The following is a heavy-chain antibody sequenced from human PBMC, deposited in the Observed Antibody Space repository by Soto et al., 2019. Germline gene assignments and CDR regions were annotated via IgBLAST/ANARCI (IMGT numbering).Heavy chain of an antibody. Sequence: GGSLRLSCAASGFTFSSYAMSWVRQAPGKGLEWVSAISGSGGSTYYADSVKGRFTISRDNSKNTLYLQINSLRAEDTAVYYCAKAQESYCISTSCYSAYYYYGMDVWGQGTTVTVSS. J-gene: IGHJ6*02. CDR2: ISGSGGST. CDR3: AKAQESYCISTSCYSAYYYYGMDV. V-gene: IGHV3-23*01. D-gene: IGHD2-2*02. CDR1: GFTFSSYA.